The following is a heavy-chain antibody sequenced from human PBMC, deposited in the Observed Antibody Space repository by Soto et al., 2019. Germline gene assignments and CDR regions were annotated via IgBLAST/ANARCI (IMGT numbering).Heavy chain of an antibody. J-gene: IGHJ6*02. CDR1: GASIGTSGW. V-gene: IGHV4-4*02. CDR2: IHDSGST. Sequence: SETLSLTCAVSGASIGTSGWWSWVRQSPGKGLEWIGEIHDSGSTVYNPSFKSRVTISVDTSKNQFSLKLNSVTAADTAVYYCARDLWGYCGTDCYPLDVWGQGTTVTVSS. D-gene: IGHD2-21*02. CDR3: ARDLWGYCGTDCYPLDV.